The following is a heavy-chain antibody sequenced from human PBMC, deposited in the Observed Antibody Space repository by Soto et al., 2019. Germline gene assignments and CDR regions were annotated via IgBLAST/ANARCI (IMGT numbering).Heavy chain of an antibody. D-gene: IGHD2-21*02. CDR2: IYYSGST. V-gene: IGHV4-39*01. Sequence: PSGTLALTCTVSGGSISSSSYYWGWIRQPPGKGLEWIGSIYYSGSTYYNPSLKSRVTISVDTSKNQFSLKLSSVTAADTAVYYCARTDLNWFDPWGQGTLVTVSS. J-gene: IGHJ5*02. CDR1: GGSISSSSYY. CDR3: ARTDLNWFDP.